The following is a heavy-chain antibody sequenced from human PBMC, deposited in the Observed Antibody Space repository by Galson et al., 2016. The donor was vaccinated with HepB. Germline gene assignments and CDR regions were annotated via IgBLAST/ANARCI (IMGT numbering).Heavy chain of an antibody. CDR1: GFTFRTYG. CDR3: ASNRHHLGYWYLVP. CDR2: IPGRSSPI. V-gene: IGHV3-48*02. J-gene: IGHJ2*01. D-gene: IGHD1-14*01. Sequence: SLRLSCAASGFTFRTYGMNWVRQAPGKGLEWISNIPGRSSPIYYADSVKGRFTVSGDNAQNSLSLHMNSLRDDDTAVYFCASNRHHLGYWYLVPWGRGTLVSVSS.